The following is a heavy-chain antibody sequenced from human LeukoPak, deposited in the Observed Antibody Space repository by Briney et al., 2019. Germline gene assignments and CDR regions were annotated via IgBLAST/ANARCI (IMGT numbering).Heavy chain of an antibody. J-gene: IGHJ4*02. CDR2: IIPIFGTA. V-gene: IGHV1-69*01. CDR3: AREGGPCSSTSCYEWNFDY. Sequence: GASVKVSCKASGATFSSYAISWVRQAPGQGLEWMGGIIPIFGTANYAQKFQGRVTITADESTSTAYMELSSLRSEDTAVYYCAREGGPCSSTSCYEWNFDYWGQGTLVTVSS. D-gene: IGHD2-2*01. CDR1: GATFSSYA.